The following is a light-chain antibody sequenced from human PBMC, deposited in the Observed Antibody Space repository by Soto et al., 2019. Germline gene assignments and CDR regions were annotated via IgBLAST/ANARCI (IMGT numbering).Light chain of an antibody. V-gene: IGLV2-8*01. Sequence: QYALTQPPSASGSPGQSVTISCTGTLSDAGGQNLVSWYRQDPGKAPKLIIYDVNQRPSGVPDRFSGSKSGSTASLTVSGLQAEEEANYYCSSSTCTNVIFGGGTKLTFL. CDR2: DVN. CDR3: SSSTCTNVI. CDR1: LSDAGGQNL. J-gene: IGLJ2*01.